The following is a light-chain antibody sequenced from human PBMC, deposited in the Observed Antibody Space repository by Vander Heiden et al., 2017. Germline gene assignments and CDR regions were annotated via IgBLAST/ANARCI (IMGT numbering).Light chain of an antibody. CDR1: SSDVGGYNY. J-gene: IGLJ3*02. V-gene: IGLV2-14*03. Sequence: QSALTQPPPVPGSPGQSITISCTGTSSDVGGYNYVSWYQHHPGKAPKLMIHDVSNRPSGVSNRFSGSKSGNTASLTISGLQAEDEADYYCSSYTSTSTWVFGGRTKLTVL. CDR2: DVS. CDR3: SSYTSTSTWV.